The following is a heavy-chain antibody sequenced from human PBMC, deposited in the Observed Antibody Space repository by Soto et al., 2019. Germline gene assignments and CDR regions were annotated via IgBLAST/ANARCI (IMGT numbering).Heavy chain of an antibody. CDR2: INPNSGGP. V-gene: IGHV1-2*02. CDR3: ARDPSPLIAAAGTVDY. D-gene: IGHD6-13*01. Sequence: QVQLVQSGAEVKKPGASVKVSCKASGYTFTGYYMHWVRQAPGHGLEWMGWINPNSGGPKYTQKFQARFTMTRDTAISTADRELSRLRSDDTAVYYCARDPSPLIAAAGTVDYWGQGTLVTVSS. CDR1: GYTFTGYY. J-gene: IGHJ4*02.